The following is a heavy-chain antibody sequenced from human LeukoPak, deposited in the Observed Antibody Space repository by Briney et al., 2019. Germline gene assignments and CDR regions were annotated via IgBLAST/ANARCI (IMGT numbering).Heavy chain of an antibody. CDR1: GYTFTDYF. J-gene: IGHJ4*02. Sequence: GASVKVSCKTSGYTFTDYFCHWVRQAPGPWLEWMGRINLNSGVIEYAQQFQGRVTMTRDKSISTAYMELSRLTSDDTAVYYCARDLSSTANWELDYWGQGTLVTVSS. D-gene: IGHD1-7*01. V-gene: IGHV1-2*06. CDR2: INLNSGVI. CDR3: ARDLSSTANWELDY.